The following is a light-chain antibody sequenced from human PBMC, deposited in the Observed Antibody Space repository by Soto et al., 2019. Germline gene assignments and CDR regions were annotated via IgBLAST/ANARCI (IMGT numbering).Light chain of an antibody. J-gene: IGLJ3*02. CDR3: CSFAGSYTFWV. V-gene: IGLV2-11*01. Sequence: QSALTQPRSVSGSPGQSVTISCTGTSSGVGDYNYVSWYQQYPGKAPKLVIYDVSKRPSGVPDRFSGSKSGNTASLTISGLQAEDEADYYCCSFAGSYTFWVFGGGTKVTVL. CDR2: DVS. CDR1: SSGVGDYNY.